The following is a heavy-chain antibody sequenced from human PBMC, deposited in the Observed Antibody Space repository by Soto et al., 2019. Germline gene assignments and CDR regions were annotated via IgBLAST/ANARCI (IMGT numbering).Heavy chain of an antibody. CDR2: MQPSTGRT. V-gene: IGHV1-8*01. CDR1: GYSFTSLD. Sequence: QVQLVQSGAEVREPGASVKVSCKASGYSFTSLDINWVRQTAGQGLEWMGWMQPSTGRTGYAQKFQGRVTMARDTSINTAYLGLTTLTSDDTACYYCARGVSAGVDYWGQGTLVTVSS. CDR3: ARGVSAGVDY. J-gene: IGHJ4*02. D-gene: IGHD1-26*01.